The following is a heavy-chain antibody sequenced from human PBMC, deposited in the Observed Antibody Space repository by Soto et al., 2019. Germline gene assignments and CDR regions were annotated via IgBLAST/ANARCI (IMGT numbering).Heavy chain of an antibody. D-gene: IGHD2-15*01. CDR1: GFIFSNYG. CDR2: ISFDGKNR. V-gene: IGHV3-30*18. Sequence: QVQLVESGGGVVQPGKSLRLSCAASGFIFSNYGMHWVRQAPGKGLEWVALISFDGKNRNYADSVKGRFTIYRDNTKNTLYLEMNSLKPEDTACDYCAKRGGVVGGSEHPSCDYWGQGTLVTVSS. CDR3: AKRGGVVGGSEHPSCDY. J-gene: IGHJ4*02.